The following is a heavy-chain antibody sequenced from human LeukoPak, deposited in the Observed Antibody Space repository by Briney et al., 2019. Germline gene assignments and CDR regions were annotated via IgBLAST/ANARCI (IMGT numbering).Heavy chain of an antibody. CDR1: GFTFDDYT. J-gene: IGHJ4*02. CDR3: AKDKRGYSYGFDY. D-gene: IGHD5-18*01. V-gene: IGHV3-43*01. CDR2: ISWDGGST. Sequence: SGGSLRLSCAASGFTFDDYTMHWVRQAPGKGLEWVSLISWDGGSTYYADSVKGRFTISRDNSKNSLYLQMNSLRTEDTALYYCAKDKRGYSYGFDYWGQGTLVTVSS.